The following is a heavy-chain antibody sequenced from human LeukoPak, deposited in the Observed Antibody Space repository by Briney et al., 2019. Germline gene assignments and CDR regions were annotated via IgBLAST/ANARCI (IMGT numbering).Heavy chain of an antibody. CDR3: ARDGGSRGVPLDC. D-gene: IGHD2-15*01. CDR1: GFTFSSYW. V-gene: IGHV3-74*01. J-gene: IGHJ4*02. CDR2: INTEGSST. Sequence: GGSLRLSCAASGFTFSSYWMHWVRQVPGKGLVWVSRINTEGSSTNYADSVKGRFTISRDNAKNTLYLQMNSLRAEDTALYFCARDGGSRGVPLDCWGQGTLVTVSP.